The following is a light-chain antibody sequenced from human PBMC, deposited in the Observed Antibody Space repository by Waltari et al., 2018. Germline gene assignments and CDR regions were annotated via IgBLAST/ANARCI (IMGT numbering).Light chain of an antibody. CDR1: RSYVGGFNY. V-gene: IGLV2-14*01. CDR3: SSFTSSSVYV. Sequence: QSALTQPASVSGSPGQSITISCTGTRSYVGGFNYVSWYQQHPGKAPKLMIYEVSNRPSGVSSRFSGSKSGNTASLTISGLQAEDESDYYCSSFTSSSVYVFGTGTKVTVL. J-gene: IGLJ1*01. CDR2: EVS.